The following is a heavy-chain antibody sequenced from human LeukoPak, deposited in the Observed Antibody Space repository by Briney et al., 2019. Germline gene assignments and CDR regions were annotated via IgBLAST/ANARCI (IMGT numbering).Heavy chain of an antibody. J-gene: IGHJ3*02. CDR3: ARHVSDEQWLAPYDAFDI. CDR1: GGSISSYY. D-gene: IGHD6-19*01. CDR2: IYYSGST. V-gene: IGHV4-59*08. Sequence: SETLSLTCTVSGGSISSYYWSWIRQPPGKGLEWIGYIYYSGSTNYNPSLKSRVTISVDTSKNQFSLKLSSVTAADTAVYYCARHVSDEQWLAPYDAFDIWGQGTMVTVSS.